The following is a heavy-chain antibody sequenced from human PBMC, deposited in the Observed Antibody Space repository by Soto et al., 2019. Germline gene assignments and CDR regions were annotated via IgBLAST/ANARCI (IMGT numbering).Heavy chain of an antibody. D-gene: IGHD5-12*01. CDR2: INTYNGMT. V-gene: IGHV1-18*01. Sequence: QVPLVQSGGEVKKPGASVTVSCKASGYTFINYHITWVRQAPGQGLEWMAWINTYNGMTDYAQRFQGRVTMTRDTSTSTAYMELRNRGSDATAVYFCAKSPRGEMATDWGQGTLVTVSS. CDR3: AKSPRGEMATD. J-gene: IGHJ4*02. CDR1: GYTFINYH.